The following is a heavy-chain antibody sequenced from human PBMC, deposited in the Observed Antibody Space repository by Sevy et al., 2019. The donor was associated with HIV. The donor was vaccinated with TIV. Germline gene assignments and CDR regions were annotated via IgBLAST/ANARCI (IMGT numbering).Heavy chain of an antibody. CDR2: VYYTGGT. V-gene: IGHV4-59*08. CDR3: ARRNDFDI. J-gene: IGHJ3*02. CDR1: GGSINSDD. Sequence: SETLSLTCTVSGGSINSDDWNWIRQPPGKGLEWIGYVYYTGGTNHNPSLKNRVTISVDRTKNQFSLKLTSVTAADTAVYYCARRNDFDIWGQVTMVTVS.